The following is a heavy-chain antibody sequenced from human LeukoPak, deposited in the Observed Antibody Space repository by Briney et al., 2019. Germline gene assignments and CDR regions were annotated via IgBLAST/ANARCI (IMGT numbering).Heavy chain of an antibody. D-gene: IGHD6-13*01. CDR1: GYSISSGYY. CDR2: INHSGST. CDR3: ASPGEQQQRAFDI. Sequence: PSQTLSLTCTVSGYSISSGYYWGWIRQPPGKGLEWIGEINHSGSTNYNPSLKSRVTISVDTSKNQFSLKLSSVTAADTAVYYCASPGEQQQRAFDIWGQGTMVTVSS. V-gene: IGHV4-38-2*02. J-gene: IGHJ3*02.